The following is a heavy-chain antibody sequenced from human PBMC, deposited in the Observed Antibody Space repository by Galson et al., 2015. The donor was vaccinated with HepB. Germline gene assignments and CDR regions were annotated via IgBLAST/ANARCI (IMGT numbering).Heavy chain of an antibody. V-gene: IGHV3-48*01. D-gene: IGHD6-19*01. Sequence: SLRLSCAASGFTFSSYSMNWVRQAPGKGLEWVSYISSSSSTIYYADSVKGRFTISRDNAKNSLYLQMNSLRAEDTAVYYCARDLSIAVADRGDYWGQGTLVTVSS. CDR1: GFTFSSYS. CDR3: ARDLSIAVADRGDY. J-gene: IGHJ4*02. CDR2: ISSSSSTI.